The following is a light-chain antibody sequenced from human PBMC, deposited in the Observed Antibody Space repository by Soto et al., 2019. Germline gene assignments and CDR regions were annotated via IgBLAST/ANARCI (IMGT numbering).Light chain of an antibody. Sequence: EIVLTQSPATLSLSPGERATLSCRASQSVSSYLAWYQQQPGQAPRLLIYDASNRATGIPARFSGSGSGTDFSLTLSILEPEDCSVYYCQQRSNWPPTFGQGTKVEIK. CDR2: DAS. V-gene: IGKV3-11*01. CDR1: QSVSSY. CDR3: QQRSNWPPT. J-gene: IGKJ1*01.